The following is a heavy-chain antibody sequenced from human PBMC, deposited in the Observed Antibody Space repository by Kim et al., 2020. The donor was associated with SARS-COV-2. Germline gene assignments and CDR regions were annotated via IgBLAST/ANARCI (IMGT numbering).Heavy chain of an antibody. J-gene: IGHJ3*01. CDR1: GYSFINYD. CDR3: ARIGNYDYWSGVIRGENRKGFDV. D-gene: IGHD3-3*01. V-gene: IGHV1-8*01. Sequence: ASVKVSCKASGYSFINYDINWVRQAPGQGLEWMGWMNPKSGNIGYAQNFQGRVTMTRNTAVSTAYMELSSLKSEDTAVYYCARIGNYDYWSGVIRGENRKGFDVWGQGTMVTVSS. CDR2: MNPKSGNI.